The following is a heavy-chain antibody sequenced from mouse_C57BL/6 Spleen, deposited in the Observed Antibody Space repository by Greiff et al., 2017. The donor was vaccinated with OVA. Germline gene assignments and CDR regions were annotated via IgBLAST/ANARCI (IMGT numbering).Heavy chain of an antibody. Sequence: EVKLVESGGGLVKPGGSLKLSCAASGFTFSSYTMSWVRQTPEKRLEWVATISGGGGNTYYPDSVKGRFTISSDNAKNTLYLQMSSLRSEDTALYYCARDYEYFDYWGQGTTLTVSS. J-gene: IGHJ2*01. D-gene: IGHD1-1*01. CDR3: ARDYEYFDY. V-gene: IGHV5-9*01. CDR2: ISGGGGNT. CDR1: GFTFSSYT.